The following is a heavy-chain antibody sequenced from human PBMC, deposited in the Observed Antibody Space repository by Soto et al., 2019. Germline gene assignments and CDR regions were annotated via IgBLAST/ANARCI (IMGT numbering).Heavy chain of an antibody. CDR2: IYPGDSDT. CDR3: AKSLYGANSNWFDP. CDR1: GYSFTSYW. J-gene: IGHJ5*02. D-gene: IGHD4-17*01. Sequence: PGESLKISCKGSGYSFTSYWIAWVRQMPGKGLEWMGSIYPGDSDTRYSPSFQGQVSISADKSISTAYLQWSSLKASDTAMYYCAKSLYGANSNWFDPWGQGTLVTVSS. V-gene: IGHV5-51*01.